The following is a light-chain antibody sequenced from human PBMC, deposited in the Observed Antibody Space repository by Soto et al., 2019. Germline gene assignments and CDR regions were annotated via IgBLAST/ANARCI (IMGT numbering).Light chain of an antibody. CDR1: QSVSNNY. CDR2: GAS. V-gene: IGKV3D-20*02. J-gene: IGKJ4*01. Sequence: EIVLTQSPGTLSLSPGERATLSCRASQSVSNNYLAWYQQKPGQAPSLLIYGASNRATGIPARFSGSGSGTDFTLTISSLEPEDFAVYYCQQCIHWPLTFGGGTKVDIK. CDR3: QQCIHWPLT.